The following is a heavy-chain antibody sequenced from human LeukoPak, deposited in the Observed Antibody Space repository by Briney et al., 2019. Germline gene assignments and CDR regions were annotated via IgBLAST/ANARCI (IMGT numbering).Heavy chain of an antibody. CDR3: AILKEGWFQVY. J-gene: IGHJ4*02. Sequence: ETLSLTCTVSVGSICSFYWSWVPQSRGKGVEWIGYVFHSGYANYTPSLKSRVTISVDTSKNQFSLKLSSVTAADTAVYYCAILKEGWFQVYWGQGTLVTVSS. CDR2: VFHSGYA. D-gene: IGHD2-8*01. CDR1: VGSICSFY. V-gene: IGHV4-59*01.